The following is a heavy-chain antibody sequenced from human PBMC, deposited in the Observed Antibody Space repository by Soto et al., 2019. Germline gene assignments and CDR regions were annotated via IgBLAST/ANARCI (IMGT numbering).Heavy chain of an antibody. CDR3: AKIPPRIRDFWSGPRDWSDP. CDR2: IYYSGST. V-gene: IGHV4-39*07. CDR1: GGSISSSSYY. D-gene: IGHD3-3*01. Sequence: PSETLSLTCTVSGGSISSSSYYWGWIRQPPGKGLEWIGSIYYSGSTNYNPSLKSRVTISVDTSKNQFSLKLNSVSAADTAVYYCAKIPPRIRDFWSGPRDWSDPWGQGILVTVSS. J-gene: IGHJ5*02.